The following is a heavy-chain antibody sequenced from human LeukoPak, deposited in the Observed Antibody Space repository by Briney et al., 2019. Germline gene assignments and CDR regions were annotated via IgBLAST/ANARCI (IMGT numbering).Heavy chain of an antibody. CDR2: ISGSGGST. D-gene: IGHD3-10*01. V-gene: IGHV3-23*01. CDR3: AKDTGVDY. J-gene: IGHJ4*02. Sequence: GGSLRLSCAASGFTFSSYAMSWVRQAPGKGREGVSAISGSGGSTYYAECGKGRFTISRDNSKNTLYLQMNSLRAEDTAVYYCAKDTGVDYWGQGTLVTVSS. CDR1: GFTFSSYA.